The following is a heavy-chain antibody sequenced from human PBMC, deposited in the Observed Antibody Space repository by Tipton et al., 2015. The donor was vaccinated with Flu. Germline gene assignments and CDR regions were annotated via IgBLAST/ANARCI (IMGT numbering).Heavy chain of an antibody. V-gene: IGHV4-38-2*02. Sequence: TLSLTCTVSGDSMRSDYFWAWIRQAPGKGLEWIGNIHYSGSPHYNPSLKSRVTITVDTSKNQFSLKLSSVTAADTAVYYCARVAHNWNYSIDYWGQGTLVTVSS. D-gene: IGHD1-7*01. J-gene: IGHJ4*02. CDR1: GDSMRSDYF. CDR3: ARVAHNWNYSIDY. CDR2: IHYSGSP.